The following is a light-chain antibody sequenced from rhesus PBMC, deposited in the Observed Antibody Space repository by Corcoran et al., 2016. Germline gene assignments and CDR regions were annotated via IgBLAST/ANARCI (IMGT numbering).Light chain of an antibody. Sequence: DIQMTQSPSSLSASVGDTVTITCRASQSISSWLAWYQQKLGKAPKLLIYKASSLQSGVPSRFSGSGSGTDFTLTISSLQSEDFATYYCQQYSSSPYSFGQGTKVEIK. J-gene: IGKJ2*01. V-gene: IGKV1-22*01. CDR2: KAS. CDR1: QSISSW. CDR3: QQYSSSPYS.